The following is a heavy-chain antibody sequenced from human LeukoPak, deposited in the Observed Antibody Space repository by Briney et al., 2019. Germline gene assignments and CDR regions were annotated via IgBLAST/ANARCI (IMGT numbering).Heavy chain of an antibody. V-gene: IGHV4-4*09. CDR3: ARHAIAARPWDYYYYYYMDV. CDR2: IYTSGST. CDR1: GGSISSYY. Sequence: SETLSLTCTVFGGSISSYYWSWIRQPPGKGLEWIGYIYTSGSTNYNPSLKSRVTISVDTSKNQFSLKLSSVTAADTAVYYCARHAIAARPWDYYYYYYMDVWGKGTTVTVSS. D-gene: IGHD6-6*01. J-gene: IGHJ6*03.